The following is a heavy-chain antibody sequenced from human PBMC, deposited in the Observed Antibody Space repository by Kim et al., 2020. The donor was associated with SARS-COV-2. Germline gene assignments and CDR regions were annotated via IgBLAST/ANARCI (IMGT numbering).Heavy chain of an antibody. CDR1: GGSISSSSYY. J-gene: IGHJ5*02. V-gene: IGHV4-39*07. Sequence: SETLSLTCTVSGGSISSSSYYWGWIRQPPGKGLEWIGSIYYSGSTYYNPSLKSRVTISVDTSKNQFSLKLSSVTAADTAVYYCARDLPIVVVDRGFFDPWGQGTLVTVSS. CDR3: ARDLPIVVVDRGFFDP. CDR2: IYYSGST. D-gene: IGHD2-15*01.